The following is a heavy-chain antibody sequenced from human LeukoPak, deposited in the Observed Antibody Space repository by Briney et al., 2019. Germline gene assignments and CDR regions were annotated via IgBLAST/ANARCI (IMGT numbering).Heavy chain of an antibody. V-gene: IGHV4-31*03. Sequence: SETLSLTCTVSGGSISSGGYYWSWIRQHPGKGLEWIGYIYYSGSTYYNPSLKSRVTISIDTSKNQFSLKLSSVTAADTAVYYCARLGGPHYYYCGMDVWGQGTTVTVSS. CDR2: IYYSGST. CDR3: ARLGGPHYYYCGMDV. CDR1: GGSISSGGYY. J-gene: IGHJ6*02.